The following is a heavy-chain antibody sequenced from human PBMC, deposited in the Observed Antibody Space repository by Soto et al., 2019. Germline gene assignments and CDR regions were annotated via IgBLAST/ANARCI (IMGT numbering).Heavy chain of an antibody. Sequence: QVQLQESGPGLVKPSQTLSLTCTVSGGSISSGDYYWSWIRQPPGKGLEWIGYIYYSGSTYYNPSLESRVTISGDASKNQFPLKRSSVTAADTAVYYCASLWFGVDDAFDIWGQGTMVTVSS. CDR2: IYYSGST. V-gene: IGHV4-30-4*01. CDR3: ASLWFGVDDAFDI. D-gene: IGHD3-10*01. CDR1: GGSISSGDYY. J-gene: IGHJ3*02.